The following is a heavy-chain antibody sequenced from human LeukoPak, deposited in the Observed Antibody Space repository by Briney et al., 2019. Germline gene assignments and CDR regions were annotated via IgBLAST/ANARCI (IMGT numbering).Heavy chain of an antibody. J-gene: IGHJ4*02. CDR2: IYYSGST. Sequence: SETLSLTCTVSGGSISSSSYYWGWIRQPPGKGLEWIGNIYYSGSTYYNPSLKSRVTISVDTSKNQFSLKLSSVTAADTAVYYCARRIAASYYFDYWGQGTLVTVSS. CDR1: GGSISSSSYY. CDR3: ARRIAASYYFDY. D-gene: IGHD6-6*01. V-gene: IGHV4-39*01.